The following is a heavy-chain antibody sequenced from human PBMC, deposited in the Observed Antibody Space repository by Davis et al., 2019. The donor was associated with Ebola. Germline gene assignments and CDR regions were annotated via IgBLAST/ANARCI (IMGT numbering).Heavy chain of an antibody. CDR1: GFTFTSYA. CDR2: INAGNGNT. D-gene: IGHD1-26*01. CDR3: ARGDSGSYRPFDY. J-gene: IGHJ4*02. V-gene: IGHV1-3*01. Sequence: PGGSLRLSCSASGFTFTSYAMHWVRQAPGQRLEWMGWINAGNGNTKYSQKFQGRVTITRDTSASTAYMELSSLRSEDTAVYYCARGDSGSYRPFDYWGQGTLVTVSS.